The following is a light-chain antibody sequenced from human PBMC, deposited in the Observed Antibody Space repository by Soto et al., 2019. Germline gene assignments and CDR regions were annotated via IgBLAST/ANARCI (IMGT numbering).Light chain of an antibody. J-gene: IGKJ2*01. CDR1: QSVSTY. CDR2: DAD. Sequence: DIVLTQSPATLSLSPGERATLSCRASQSVSTYLAWYQQKPGQAPRLLIYDADSMATGIPARFSGSGSGTDFTLTISSLEPEDCAVYYCQERSNWPAFTFGQGTKLEMK. CDR3: QERSNWPAFT. V-gene: IGKV3-11*01.